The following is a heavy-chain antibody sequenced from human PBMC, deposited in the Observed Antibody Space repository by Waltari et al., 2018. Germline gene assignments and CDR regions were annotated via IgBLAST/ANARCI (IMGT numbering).Heavy chain of an antibody. D-gene: IGHD1-26*01. J-gene: IGHJ4*02. V-gene: IGHV4-39*01. CDR1: GGSISSSSYY. CDR2: IYYSGST. CDR3: ARSVVGAVDY. Sequence: QLQLQESGPGLVKPSETLSLTCTVSGGSISSSSYYWGWIGQPPGTGLEWIGSIYYSGSTYDNPPLQIRVSISVETSKNQFALKLSSVTAADTAVYYCARSVVGAVDYGGQGTLVTVSS.